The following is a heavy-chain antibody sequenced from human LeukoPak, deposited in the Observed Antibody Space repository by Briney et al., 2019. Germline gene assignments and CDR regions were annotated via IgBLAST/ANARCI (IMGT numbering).Heavy chain of an antibody. CDR3: AKEGNYGSGSYYNVWYYYYYYMDV. D-gene: IGHD3-10*01. Sequence: GGTLRLSCAPSGFTLSSYGMSWVRQAPGEGLEWVSAIIGSGGSTYYADSVKGRFTTSRDNSKNTLYLQMNSLRAEDTAVYYCAKEGNYGSGSYYNVWYYYYYYMDVWGKGTTVTISS. V-gene: IGHV3-23*01. CDR2: IIGSGGST. J-gene: IGHJ6*03. CDR1: GFTLSSYG.